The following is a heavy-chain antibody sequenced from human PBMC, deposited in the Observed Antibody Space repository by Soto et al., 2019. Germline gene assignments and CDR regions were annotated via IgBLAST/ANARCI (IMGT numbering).Heavy chain of an antibody. D-gene: IGHD7-27*01. Sequence: GGSLRLSCAASGFTVSSNYMSWVRQAPGKGLEWVSVIYSGGSTYYADSVKCRFTISRDNSKNTLYLQMNSLRAEDTAGYYCARDHLTGDAFDIWGQGTMVTVSS. V-gene: IGHV3-66*02. CDR2: IYSGGST. J-gene: IGHJ3*02. CDR3: ARDHLTGDAFDI. CDR1: GFTVSSNY.